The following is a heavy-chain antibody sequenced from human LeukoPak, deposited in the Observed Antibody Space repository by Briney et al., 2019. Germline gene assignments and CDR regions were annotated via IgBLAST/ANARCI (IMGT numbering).Heavy chain of an antibody. CDR3: AKVVGTGTTPTDY. CDR1: GFTFSSYG. V-gene: IGHV3-23*01. D-gene: IGHD1-1*01. J-gene: IGHJ4*02. Sequence: GRSLRLSCAASGFTFSSYGMHWVRQAPGKGLVWVAVISASGDNTDYADSVKGRFTISRDNSKNTLSLQMNSLRVEDTAVYYCAKVVGTGTTPTDYWGQGTLVTVSS. CDR2: ISASGDNT.